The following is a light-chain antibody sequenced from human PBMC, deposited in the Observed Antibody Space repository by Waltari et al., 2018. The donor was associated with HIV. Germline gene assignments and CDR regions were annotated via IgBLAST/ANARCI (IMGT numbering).Light chain of an antibody. CDR1: RSNIGSNS. J-gene: IGLJ2*01. CDR2: NNN. Sequence: QSVLIQPPSASGAPGQRVTISCSGRRSNIGSNSVTWYKQLHGAAPRLLVYNNNQRPSGVPDRFSGSKSGTSASLAISGLQFEDEGDYYCAAWDDNVNGLFGGGTKLTVL. V-gene: IGLV1-44*01. CDR3: AAWDDNVNGL.